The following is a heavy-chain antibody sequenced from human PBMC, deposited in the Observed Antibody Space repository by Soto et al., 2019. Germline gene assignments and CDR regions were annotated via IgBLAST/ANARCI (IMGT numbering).Heavy chain of an antibody. CDR1: GFTFSSYE. CDR2: ISSSGSTI. Sequence: GGSLRLSCAASGFTFSSYEMNWVRQAPGKGLEWVSYISSSGSTIYYADSVKGRFTISGDTSRNQFSLNLRSVTAADSGVYYCAKLVRDDVRRSDLDHWGQGTLVTVSS. J-gene: IGHJ4*02. D-gene: IGHD3-10*02. V-gene: IGHV3-48*03. CDR3: AKLVRDDVRRSDLDH.